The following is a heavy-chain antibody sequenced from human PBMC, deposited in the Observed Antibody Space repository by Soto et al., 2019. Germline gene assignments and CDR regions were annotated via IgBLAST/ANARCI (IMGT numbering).Heavy chain of an antibody. CDR1: GGSFSGHY. CDR2: INHSGST. J-gene: IGHJ4*02. D-gene: IGHD3-16*02. V-gene: IGHV4-34*01. CDR3: ARAPYYDYIWGTSRKKIDY. Sequence: SETLSLTCAVYGGSFSGHYWSWIRQPPGKGLEWIGEINHSGSTNYNPSLKSRVTISVDTSKSQFSLKLSSVTAADTAVYYCARAPYYDYIWGTSRKKIDYWGQGTLVTVS.